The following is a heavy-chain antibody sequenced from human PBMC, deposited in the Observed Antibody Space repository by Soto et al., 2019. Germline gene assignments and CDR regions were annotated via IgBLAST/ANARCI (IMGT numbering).Heavy chain of an antibody. V-gene: IGHV3-30*18. CDR3: AKTSTAMGHPYYYGMDV. CDR1: GFTFSSYG. D-gene: IGHD5-18*01. CDR2: ISYDGSNK. J-gene: IGHJ6*02. Sequence: QVQLVESGGGVVQPGRSLRLSCAASGFTFSSYGMHWVRQAPGKGLEWVAVISYDGSNKYYADSVKGRFTISRDNSKNTLYLQMNSLRAEDTAVYYCAKTSTAMGHPYYYGMDVWGQGTTVTVSS.